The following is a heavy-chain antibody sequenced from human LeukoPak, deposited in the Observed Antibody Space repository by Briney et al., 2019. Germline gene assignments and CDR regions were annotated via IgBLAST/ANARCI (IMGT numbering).Heavy chain of an antibody. CDR1: GFTFGIYE. V-gene: IGHV3-48*03. D-gene: IGHD3-10*02. CDR2: ISSSGSTI. J-gene: IGHJ6*04. Sequence: GGSLRLSCAASGFTFGIYEMNWVRQAPGKGLEWVSYISSSGSTIYYSDSVKGRFTISRDSAKNSLDLQINSLRAEDTAVYYCAELGITMIGGVWGKGTTVTISS. CDR3: AELGITMIGGV.